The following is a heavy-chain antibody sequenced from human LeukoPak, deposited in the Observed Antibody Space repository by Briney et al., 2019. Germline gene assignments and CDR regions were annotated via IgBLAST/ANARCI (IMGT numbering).Heavy chain of an antibody. V-gene: IGHV1-69*05. CDR3: ARRSRQPRHAYFDY. J-gene: IGHJ4*02. CDR2: IIPKFGTT. CDR1: GDTFSNDA. D-gene: IGHD1-1*01. Sequence: EASVKVSCKTSGDTFSNDAMSWVRQAPGQGPEWMGDIIPKFGTTNYAQKFRGRVSITTDDSTTTAYMELSRLKSDDTAVYYCARRSRQPRHAYFDYWGLGTLVTVSS.